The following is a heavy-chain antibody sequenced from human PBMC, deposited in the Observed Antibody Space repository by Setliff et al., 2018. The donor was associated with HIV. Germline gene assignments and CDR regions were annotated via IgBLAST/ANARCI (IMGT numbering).Heavy chain of an antibody. Sequence: SETLSLTCAVSGGSISSSNWWSWVRQPPGKGLEWIGEIYHSGSTNYNPSLKSRVTISVDKSKNQFSLKLTSVTAADTAVYYCAKHFSNYDFWSGYSSAAYFQEWGQGTLVTVSS. D-gene: IGHD3-3*01. CDR1: GGSISSSNW. CDR3: AKHFSNYDFWSGYSSAAYFQE. V-gene: IGHV4-4*02. J-gene: IGHJ1*01. CDR2: IYHSGST.